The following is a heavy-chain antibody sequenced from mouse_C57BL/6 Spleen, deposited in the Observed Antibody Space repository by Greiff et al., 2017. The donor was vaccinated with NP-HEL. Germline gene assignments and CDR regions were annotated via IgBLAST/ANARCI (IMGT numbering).Heavy chain of an antibody. Sequence: EVQGVESGAELVRPGASVKLSCTASGFNIKDDYMHWVKQRPEQGLEWIGWIDPENGDTEYASKFQGKATITADTSSNTAYLQLSSLTSEETAVYYCTARGVRSYGSAWFAYWGQGTLVTVSA. CDR2: IDPENGDT. CDR1: GFNIKDDY. CDR3: TARGVRSYGSAWFAY. V-gene: IGHV14-4*01. D-gene: IGHD2-1*01. J-gene: IGHJ3*01.